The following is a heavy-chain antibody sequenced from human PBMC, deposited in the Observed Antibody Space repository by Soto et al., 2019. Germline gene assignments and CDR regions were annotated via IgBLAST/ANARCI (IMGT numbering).Heavy chain of an antibody. D-gene: IGHD1-20*01. CDR3: ATVHNTSRSFNY. Sequence: SLRLSCVASGLTFSVSAMTWVRQAPGKGLEWVSTTGISGRTTYYGDSVKGRFTVSRDNSKNTLDLQMSSLRAEDTAVYYCATVHNTSRSFNYWGRGTLVTVSS. V-gene: IGHV3-23*01. CDR2: TGISGRTT. J-gene: IGHJ4*02. CDR1: GLTFSVSA.